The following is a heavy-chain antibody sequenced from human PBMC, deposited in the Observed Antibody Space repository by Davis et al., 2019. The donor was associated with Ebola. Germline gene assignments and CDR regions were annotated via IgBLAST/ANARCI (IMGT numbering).Heavy chain of an antibody. J-gene: IGHJ6*02. CDR2: LFHGGNT. Sequence: SETLSLTCTVSGGSISGYYWSWIRQPPGRGLEWIGFLFHGGNTNYNPSLKSRVTISEGPSKNQFSLKLSSVTAADTAVYYCARRSIAAVRYGMDVWGQGTTVTVSS. CDR3: ARRSIAAVRYGMDV. D-gene: IGHD6-25*01. CDR1: GGSISGYY. V-gene: IGHV4-59*08.